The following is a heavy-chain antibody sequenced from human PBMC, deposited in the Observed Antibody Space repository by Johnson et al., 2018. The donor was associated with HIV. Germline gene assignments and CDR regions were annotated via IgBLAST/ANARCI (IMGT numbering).Heavy chain of an antibody. D-gene: IGHD1-26*01. CDR1: GFTFSSYA. CDR2: ISGSGDSI. CDR3: AKCLSGSYPRDAFDI. Sequence: VQLVESGGGVGQPGGSLRVSCSASGFTFSSYAMSWVRQAAGKGLEWVSGISGSGDSIGYADSLKGRFTISRDNSKNTLYLQMNSLRAEDTALYYCAKCLSGSYPRDAFDIWGQGTMVTVS. V-gene: IGHV3-23*04. J-gene: IGHJ3*02.